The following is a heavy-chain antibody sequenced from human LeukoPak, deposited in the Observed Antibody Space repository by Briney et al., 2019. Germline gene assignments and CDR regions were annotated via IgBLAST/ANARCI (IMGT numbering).Heavy chain of an antibody. CDR3: ARDPLDCSGGSCPYWYFDL. J-gene: IGHJ2*01. Sequence: PSETLSLTCNVSGGSISSYYWSWLRQPAGKGLEWNGRIYTSGSTNYNPSLKSRVTMSVDTSKNQFSLKLSSVTAADTAVYYCARDPLDCSGGSCPYWYFDLWGRGTLVTVSS. D-gene: IGHD2-15*01. CDR1: GGSISSYY. V-gene: IGHV4-4*07. CDR2: IYTSGST.